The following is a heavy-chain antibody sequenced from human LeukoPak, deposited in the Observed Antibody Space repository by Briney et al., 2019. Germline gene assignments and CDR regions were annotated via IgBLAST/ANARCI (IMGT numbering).Heavy chain of an antibody. V-gene: IGHV1-46*01. J-gene: IGHJ4*02. CDR3: ARPGGHYASPTIPFDF. CDR2: INPSGCTT. CDR1: GYTFTDYS. D-gene: IGHD4-17*01. Sequence: ASVTVSFKSSGYTFTDYSIHWVRQAPGQGLEWMGMINPSGCTTTYVHKFQGRLSVTIDTSPSTVYMELSSLRSEDTAVYYCARPGGHYASPTIPFDFWGQGTLVTVSS.